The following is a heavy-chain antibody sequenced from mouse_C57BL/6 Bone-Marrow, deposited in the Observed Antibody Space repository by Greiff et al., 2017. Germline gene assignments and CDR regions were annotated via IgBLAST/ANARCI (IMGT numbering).Heavy chain of an antibody. V-gene: IGHV5-6*01. CDR3: ARDYYGSSSWFAY. D-gene: IGHD1-1*01. Sequence: EVKLMASGGDLVKPGGSLKLSCAASGFTFSSYGMSWVRQTPDKRLEWVATISSGGSYTYYPDSVKGRFTISRDNAKNTLYLQMSSLKSEDTAMYYCARDYYGSSSWFAYWGQGTLVTVSA. CDR1: GFTFSSYG. J-gene: IGHJ3*01. CDR2: ISSGGSYT.